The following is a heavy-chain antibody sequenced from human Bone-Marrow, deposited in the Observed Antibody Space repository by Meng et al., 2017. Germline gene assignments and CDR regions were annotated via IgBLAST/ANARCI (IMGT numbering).Heavy chain of an antibody. CDR2: INAGNGNT. V-gene: IGHV1-3*01. J-gene: IGHJ4*02. CDR1: GYTFTNYG. Sequence: ASVKVSCKASGYTFTNYGMHWVRQAPGQRLEWMGWINAGNGNTKYSQKFQGRVTITRDTSASTAYMELSSLRTEDTAVYYCARVSRYDGSGYCVIPEDIWGQGTLVTVSS. CDR3: ARVSRYDGSGYCVIPEDI. D-gene: IGHD3-22*01.